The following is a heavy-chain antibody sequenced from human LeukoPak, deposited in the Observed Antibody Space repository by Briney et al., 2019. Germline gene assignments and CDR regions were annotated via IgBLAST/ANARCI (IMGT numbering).Heavy chain of an antibody. D-gene: IGHD1-1*01. Sequence: ASVKVSCKASGYTFTSYYMHWVRQAPGQGLEWMGIINPSGGSTSYAQKFQGRVTMTRDTSTSTVYMELSSLRSEDTAVYYCAGDGEPLAGTYYFDYWGQGTLVTVSS. V-gene: IGHV1-46*01. CDR2: INPSGGST. CDR3: AGDGEPLAGTYYFDY. CDR1: GYTFTSYY. J-gene: IGHJ4*02.